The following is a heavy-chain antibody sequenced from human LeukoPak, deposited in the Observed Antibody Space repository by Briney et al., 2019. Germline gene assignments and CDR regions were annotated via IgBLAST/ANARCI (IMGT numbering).Heavy chain of an antibody. CDR3: ARDLDDYYDSSGYGDY. CDR2: ISYDGSNK. V-gene: IGHV3-30-3*01. D-gene: IGHD3-22*01. J-gene: IGHJ4*02. Sequence: GGSLRLSCAASGFTFSSYAMHWVRQAPGKGLEWVAVISYDGSNKYYADSVKGRFTISRDNSRNTLYLQMNSLRAEDTAVYYCARDLDDYYDSSGYGDYWGQGTLATVSS. CDR1: GFTFSSYA.